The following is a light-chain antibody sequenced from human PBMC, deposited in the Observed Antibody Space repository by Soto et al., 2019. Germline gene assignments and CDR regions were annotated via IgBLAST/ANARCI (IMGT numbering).Light chain of an antibody. CDR3: QAWDSSSYV. CDR2: QDN. J-gene: IGLJ1*01. CDR1: KLGDKY. Sequence: SYELTQPPSVSVSPGQTASITCSGDKLGDKYACWYQQRPGQSPVLVIYQDNKRPSGIPERFSGSKSGNTATLTIRGTQAMDEADYYCQAWDSSSYVFGTGTKLTVL. V-gene: IGLV3-1*01.